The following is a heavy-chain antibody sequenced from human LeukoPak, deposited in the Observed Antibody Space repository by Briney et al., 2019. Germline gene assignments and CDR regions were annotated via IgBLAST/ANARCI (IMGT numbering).Heavy chain of an antibody. Sequence: SETLSLTCTVSGGPISSYYWSWIRQPPGKGLEWIGYIYYSGSTNYNPSLKSRVTISVDTSKNQFSLKLSSVTAADTAVYYCARGMTTVVFWGQGTLVTVSS. J-gene: IGHJ4*02. CDR3: ARGMTTVVF. CDR1: GGPISSYY. CDR2: IYYSGST. V-gene: IGHV4-59*01. D-gene: IGHD4-23*01.